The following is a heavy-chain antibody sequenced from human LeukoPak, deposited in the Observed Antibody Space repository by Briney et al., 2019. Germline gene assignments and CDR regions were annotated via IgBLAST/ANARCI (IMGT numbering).Heavy chain of an antibody. J-gene: IGHJ4*02. V-gene: IGHV1-2*02. CDR1: GYTFTVYY. CDR2: INPNRGGT. Sequence: AASVKVSCKASGYTFTVYYMHWVRQAPGQGLEWMGWINPNRGGTNYAQKFQGRVTVTRDPSITTAYMELSTLRSDDTAVYYCARGGEYSRSSSTYWGQGTLVTVPS. CDR3: ARGGEYSRSSSTY. D-gene: IGHD6-6*01.